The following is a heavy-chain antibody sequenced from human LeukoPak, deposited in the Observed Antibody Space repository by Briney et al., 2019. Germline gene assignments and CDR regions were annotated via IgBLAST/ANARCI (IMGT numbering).Heavy chain of an antibody. Sequence: SETLSLTCTVSGGSISSYYWSWIRQPPGKGLEWIGYIYYSGSTNYNPSLKSRVTISVDTSKNQFSLKLSSVTAADTAVYYCARGRRYCSGGSCYRGGLYYYYGMGVWGQGTTVTVSS. CDR2: IYYSGST. J-gene: IGHJ6*02. CDR1: GGSISSYY. V-gene: IGHV4-59*01. CDR3: ARGRRYCSGGSCYRGGLYYYYGMGV. D-gene: IGHD2-15*01.